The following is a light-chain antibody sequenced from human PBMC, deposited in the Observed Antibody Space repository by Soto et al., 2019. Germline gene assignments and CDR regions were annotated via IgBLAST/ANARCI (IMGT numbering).Light chain of an antibody. CDR3: QQDNDWTRT. J-gene: IGKJ1*01. Sequence: EVVMTQSPATLSLSPGDRATLSCRASQTVRSNLAWYQQKSGQAPRVLIHGASTRATGVPDRFSGSGSGTDFTLTISSLQSEDFAVYYCQQDNDWTRTVGKGTKV. CDR2: GAS. V-gene: IGKV3-15*01. CDR1: QTVRSN.